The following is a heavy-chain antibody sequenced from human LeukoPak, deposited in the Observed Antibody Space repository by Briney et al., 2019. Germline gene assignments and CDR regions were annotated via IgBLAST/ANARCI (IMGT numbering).Heavy chain of an antibody. Sequence: SETLSLTCTVSGGSISSYYWSWIRQPPGKGLEWIGEINHSGSTNYNPSLKSRVTISVDTSKNQFSLKLSSVTAADTAVYYCARGHYGDYEFDYWGQGTLVTVSS. CDR2: INHSGST. CDR1: GGSISSYY. V-gene: IGHV4-34*01. CDR3: ARGHYGDYEFDY. J-gene: IGHJ4*02. D-gene: IGHD4-17*01.